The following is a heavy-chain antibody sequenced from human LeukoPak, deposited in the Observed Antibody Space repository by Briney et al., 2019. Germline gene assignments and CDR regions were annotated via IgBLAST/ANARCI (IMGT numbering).Heavy chain of an antibody. CDR3: ARPSGTWGAFDI. V-gene: IGHV3-33*01. J-gene: IGHJ3*02. CDR2: IWNDGSNK. D-gene: IGHD1-7*01. CDR1: GFTFTSYG. Sequence: GRSLRLSCAASGFTFTSYGMHWVRQAPGKGLEWVAIIWNDGSNKYYADSVKGPFTISRDNSKNALYLQMNSLRGEDMAVYYCARPSGTWGAFDIWGQGTMVTVSS.